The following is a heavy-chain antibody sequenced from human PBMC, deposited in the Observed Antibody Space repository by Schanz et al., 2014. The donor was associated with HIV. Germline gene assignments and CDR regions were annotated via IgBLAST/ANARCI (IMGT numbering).Heavy chain of an antibody. CDR2: IWYDGTNK. D-gene: IGHD3-10*01. CDR3: AKAGGGPSPSYYGMDV. V-gene: IGHV3-33*06. CDR1: GFTFSGYG. Sequence: QVQLVESGGGVVQPGRSLRLSCAASGFTFSGYGMHWVRQAPGKGLEWVGVIWYDGTNKYYADSVKGRFTISRDNSKNTVDLQMNSLRAEDTAVYYCAKAGGGPSPSYYGMDVWGQGTTVTVSS. J-gene: IGHJ6*02.